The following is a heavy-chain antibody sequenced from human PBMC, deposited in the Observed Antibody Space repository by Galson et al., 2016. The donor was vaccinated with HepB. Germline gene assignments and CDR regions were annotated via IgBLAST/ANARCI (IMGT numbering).Heavy chain of an antibody. CDR2: ISGDGNIT. CDR1: GFTFSSYW. D-gene: IGHD1/OR15-1a*01. V-gene: IGHV3-74*01. J-gene: IGHJ3*02. CDR3: ARVAWRNSLGPLPI. Sequence: SLRLSCAASGFTFSSYWMHWVRHAPGEGLVWVSRISGDGNITTYADSVKGRFTVSRDNAKNTLYLQLNSLRAEDTAVYHCARVAWRNSLGPLPIWGQGTMVIVSS.